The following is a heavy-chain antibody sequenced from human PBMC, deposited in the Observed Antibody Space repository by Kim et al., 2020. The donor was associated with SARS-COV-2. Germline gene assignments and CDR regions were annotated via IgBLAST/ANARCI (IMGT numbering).Heavy chain of an antibody. CDR3: AKRTRDSGYDYFDY. J-gene: IGHJ4*02. Sequence: ADPVKGRFTISRDNSKNTLYLQMNSLRAEDTAVYYCAKRTRDSGYDYFDYWGQGTLVTVSS. V-gene: IGHV3-23*01. D-gene: IGHD5-12*01.